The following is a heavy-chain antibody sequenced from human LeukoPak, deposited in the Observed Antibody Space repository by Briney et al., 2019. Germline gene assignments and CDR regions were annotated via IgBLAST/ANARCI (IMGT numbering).Heavy chain of an antibody. CDR2: IYYSGST. CDR3: ARRGYCSGGSCYSGGQYFQH. D-gene: IGHD2-15*01. J-gene: IGHJ1*01. CDR1: GGSISSYY. V-gene: IGHV4-59*08. Sequence: SETLSLTCTVSGGSISSYYWSWIRQPPGKGLEWIGYIYYSGSTNYNPSLKSRVTISVDTSKNQFSLKLSSVTAADTAVYYCARRGYCSGGSCYSGGQYFQHWGQGTLVTVSS.